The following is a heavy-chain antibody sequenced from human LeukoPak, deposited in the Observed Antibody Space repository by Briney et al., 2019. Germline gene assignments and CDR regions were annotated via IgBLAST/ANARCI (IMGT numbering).Heavy chain of an antibody. CDR1: GFTFSSYW. Sequence: PGGSLRLSCAASGFTFSSYWMSWVRHAPGKGLEWVSGINWNGGSTVYADSVKGRFTISRDNAKNSLYLQMNSLRAEDTAVYYCAKRGPDQVYSYGGYNDYWGQRTLVTVSS. V-gene: IGHV3-20*04. CDR2: INWNGGST. CDR3: AKRGPDQVYSYGGYNDY. J-gene: IGHJ4*02. D-gene: IGHD5-18*01.